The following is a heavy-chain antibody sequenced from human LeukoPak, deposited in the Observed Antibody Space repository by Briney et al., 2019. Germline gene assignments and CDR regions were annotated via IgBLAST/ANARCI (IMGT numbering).Heavy chain of an antibody. Sequence: SETLSLTCTVSVGSISSSSYYWGWIRQPPGKGLEWIGSIYHSGSTYYNPSLKSRVTISVDTSKNQFSLKLSSVTAADTAVYYCARGVARSSKFHFSYYFDYWGEGTLVTVSS. D-gene: IGHD6-6*01. CDR2: IYHSGST. CDR3: ARGVARSSKFHFSYYFDY. CDR1: VGSISSSSYY. V-gene: IGHV4-39*07. J-gene: IGHJ4*02.